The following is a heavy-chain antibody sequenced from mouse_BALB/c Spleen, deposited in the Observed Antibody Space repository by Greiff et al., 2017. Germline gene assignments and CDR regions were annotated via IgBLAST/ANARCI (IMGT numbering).Heavy chain of an antibody. CDR2: ISSGGSYT. D-gene: IGHD2-1*01. V-gene: IGHV5-6-4*01. J-gene: IGHJ4*01. CDR1: GFTFSSYT. Sequence: EVKLVESGGGLVKPGGSLKLSCAASGFTFSSYTMSWVRQTPEKRLEWVATISSGGSYTYYPDSVKGRFTISRDNAKNTLYLQMSSLKSEDTAMYYCTRDRPRTTGAMDYWGQGTSVTVSS. CDR3: TRDRPRTTGAMDY.